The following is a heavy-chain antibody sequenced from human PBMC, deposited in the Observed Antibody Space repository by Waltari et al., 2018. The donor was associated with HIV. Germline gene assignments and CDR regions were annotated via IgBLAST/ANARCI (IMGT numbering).Heavy chain of an antibody. J-gene: IGHJ6*02. CDR3: ARLTQYYDTSGPDYYYYGMDV. D-gene: IGHD3-22*01. V-gene: IGHV1-18*01. CDR1: GNTFTRYG. Sequence: QVQLVQSGAEVKKPGASVKVSCKASGNTFTRYGISWVRQAPGQGLEWMGGISAYNGKTNESQKRQGRVSMTTDTSTSTAYMELRSLRSDDTAVYYFARLTQYYDTSGPDYYYYGMDVWGQGTTVTVSS. CDR2: ISAYNGKT.